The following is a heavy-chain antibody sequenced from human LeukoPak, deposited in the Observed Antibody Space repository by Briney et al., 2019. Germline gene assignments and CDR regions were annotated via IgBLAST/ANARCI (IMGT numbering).Heavy chain of an antibody. Sequence: GESLKISCKGSGYSFTSYWIGWVRQMPGKGLEWMGIIYPGDSDTRYSPSFQRQVTISADKSISTAYLQWSSLKASDTAMYYCARGIPVAGTGNWFDPWGQGTLVTVSS. CDR3: ARGIPVAGTGNWFDP. J-gene: IGHJ5*02. V-gene: IGHV5-51*01. CDR2: IYPGDSDT. CDR1: GYSFTSYW. D-gene: IGHD6-13*01.